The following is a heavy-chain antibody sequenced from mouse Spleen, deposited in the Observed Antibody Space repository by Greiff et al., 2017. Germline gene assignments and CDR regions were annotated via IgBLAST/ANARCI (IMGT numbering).Heavy chain of an antibody. CDR3: ARDGYYYGAMDY. D-gene: IGHD1-1*01. Sequence: EVKVVESEGGLVQPGSSMKLSCTASGFTFSDYYMAWVRQVPEKGLEWVANINYDGSSTYYLDSLKSRFIISRDNAKNILYLQMSSLKSEDTATYYCARDGYYYGAMDYWGQGTSVTVSS. J-gene: IGHJ4*01. V-gene: IGHV5-16*01. CDR1: GFTFSDYY. CDR2: INYDGSST.